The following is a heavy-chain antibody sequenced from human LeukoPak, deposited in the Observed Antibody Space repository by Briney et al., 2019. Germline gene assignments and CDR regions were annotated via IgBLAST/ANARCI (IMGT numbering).Heavy chain of an antibody. CDR1: GYTFTNYY. J-gene: IGHJ3*02. CDR3: ARIRDGYNYAYDI. Sequence: ASVKVSCKASGYTFTNYYIHWVRQAPGQGLEWMGLINPGGANTNYAQNFQGRVTMTRDTSTSTVYMELSSLRSEDTAIYYCARIRDGYNYAYDIWGQGTVVTVPS. V-gene: IGHV1-46*01. D-gene: IGHD5-24*01. CDR2: INPGGANT.